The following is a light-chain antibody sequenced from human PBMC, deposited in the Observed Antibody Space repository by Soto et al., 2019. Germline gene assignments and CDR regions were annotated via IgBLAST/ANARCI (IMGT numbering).Light chain of an antibody. CDR2: AAS. Sequence: EIVLKQSPGTLSLSPGERATLSCRASQSVSRSFLDWYQQRPGQAPRLLIYAASNTAPGILDSFSSSGSGTHFTLTSSRLEPEDFAVYYCQEYGMSRTFGQGTKVEI. V-gene: IGKV3-20*01. CDR1: QSVSRSF. CDR3: QEYGMSRT. J-gene: IGKJ1*01.